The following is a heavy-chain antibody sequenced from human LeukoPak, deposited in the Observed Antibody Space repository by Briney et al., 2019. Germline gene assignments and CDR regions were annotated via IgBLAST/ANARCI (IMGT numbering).Heavy chain of an antibody. V-gene: IGHV3-7*03. J-gene: IGHJ4*02. CDR3: ARDQYDTWSRRGNFDS. CDR2: IKLDGSEK. D-gene: IGHD3-3*01. CDR1: GFTFGKYW. Sequence: GGSLRLSCVASGFTFGKYWMSWVRQAPGKGLEWVADIKLDGSEKNYVDSVKGRFTISRDNTKNSLYLQMNSLRVEDTAVFYCARDQYDTWSRRGNFDSWGQGTLVTVSS.